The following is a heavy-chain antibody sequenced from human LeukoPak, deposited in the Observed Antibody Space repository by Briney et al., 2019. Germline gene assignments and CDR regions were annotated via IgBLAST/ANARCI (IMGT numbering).Heavy chain of an antibody. CDR1: GGSFSGYY. J-gene: IGHJ3*02. CDR2: ISSSGST. Sequence: AETLSLTCAVYGGSFSGYYWSWIRQLAGKGLEWIGRISSSGSTNYNPSLKSRVTISVDTSKNQFSLKLSSVTAADTAVYFCARGPYSYDSSGAFDIWGQGTMVTVSS. V-gene: IGHV4-59*10. D-gene: IGHD3-22*01. CDR3: ARGPYSYDSSGAFDI.